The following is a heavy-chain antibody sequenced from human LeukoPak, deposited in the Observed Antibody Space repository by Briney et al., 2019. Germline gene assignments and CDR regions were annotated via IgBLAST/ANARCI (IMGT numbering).Heavy chain of an antibody. Sequence: SETLSLTCAVYGGSFSGYYWSWIRQPPGKGLEWIGEINHSGSTNYNPSLKSQVTISVDTSKNQFSLKPSSVTAADTAVYYCARGFWSGYRYYYYYYMDVWGKGTTVTVSS. CDR1: GGSFSGYY. CDR3: ARGFWSGYRYYYYYYMDV. J-gene: IGHJ6*03. CDR2: INHSGST. V-gene: IGHV4-34*01. D-gene: IGHD3-3*01.